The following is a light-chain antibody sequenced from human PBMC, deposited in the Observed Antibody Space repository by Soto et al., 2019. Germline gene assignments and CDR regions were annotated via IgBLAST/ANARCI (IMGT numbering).Light chain of an antibody. V-gene: IGLV2-8*01. Sequence: ALTQPPSASGSPGQSVTISCTGTSSDVGNYNYVSWYQQHPGKAPKLMIYEVTKRPSGVPDRFSGSKSGNTASLTVSGLQAEDEADYYCSSYAGSKTLFGGGTKLTVL. CDR1: SSDVGNYNY. CDR3: SSYAGSKTL. CDR2: EVT. J-gene: IGLJ3*02.